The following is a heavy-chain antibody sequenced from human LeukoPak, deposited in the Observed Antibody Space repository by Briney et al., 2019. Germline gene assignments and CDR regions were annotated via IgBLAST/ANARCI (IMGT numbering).Heavy chain of an antibody. CDR1: GFTFSSYA. D-gene: IGHD3-22*01. Sequence: PGGSLRLSCAASGFTFSSYAMHWVRQAPGKGLEYVSAISSNGGSTYYANSVKGRFTISRDNSKNTLYLQMGSLRAEDMAVYYCARDYYDRSGYLGYWGQGTLVTVSS. CDR2: ISSNGGST. V-gene: IGHV3-64*01. CDR3: ARDYYDRSGYLGY. J-gene: IGHJ4*02.